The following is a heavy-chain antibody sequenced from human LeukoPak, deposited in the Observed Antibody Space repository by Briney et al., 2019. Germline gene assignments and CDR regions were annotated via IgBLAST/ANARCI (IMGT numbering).Heavy chain of an antibody. Sequence: SETLSLTCAVYGGSFSGYYWSWIRQPAGKGLEWIGRIYTSGSTNYNPSLKSRVTMSVDTSKNQFSLKLSSVTAADTAVYYCARALYCSSNNCYIGGDWFDPWGQGTLVTVSS. CDR3: ARALYCSSNNCYIGGDWFDP. D-gene: IGHD2-2*02. CDR1: GGSFSGYY. J-gene: IGHJ5*02. CDR2: IYTSGST. V-gene: IGHV4-59*10.